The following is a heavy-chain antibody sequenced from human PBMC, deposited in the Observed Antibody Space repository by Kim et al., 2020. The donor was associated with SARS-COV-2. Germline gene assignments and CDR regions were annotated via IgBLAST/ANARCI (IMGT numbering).Heavy chain of an antibody. CDR1: GFTVSDYC. J-gene: IGHJ3*02. CDR3: TNSVGHGDNLAFDI. V-gene: IGHV3-30*18. Sequence: GGSLRLSCAASGFTVSDYCMHWVRQAPGKGLEWVAVISYHGRDKDYEDSVKGRFTVSKDRSKNTVYLEMNSLRPDDTAVYYCTNSVGHGDNLAFDIWGQG. CDR2: ISYHGRDK.